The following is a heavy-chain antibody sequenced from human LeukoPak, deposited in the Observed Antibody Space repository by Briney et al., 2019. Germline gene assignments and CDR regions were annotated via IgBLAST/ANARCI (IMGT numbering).Heavy chain of an antibody. V-gene: IGHV3-21*01. J-gene: IGHJ4*02. Sequence: PGRSLRLSCAASGFTFSSYSMNWVRQAPGKGLEWVSYISSSDSYIYYADSVKGRFTISRDNAKNSLYLQMNSLRAEDTAVYYCARELTFDYWGQGTLVTVSS. CDR1: GFTFSSYS. CDR2: ISSSDSYI. D-gene: IGHD2/OR15-2a*01. CDR3: ARELTFDY.